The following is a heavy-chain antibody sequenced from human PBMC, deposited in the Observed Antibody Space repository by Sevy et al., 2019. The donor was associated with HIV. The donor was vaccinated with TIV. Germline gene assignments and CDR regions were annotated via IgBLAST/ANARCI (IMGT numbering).Heavy chain of an antibody. V-gene: IGHV3-48*03. CDR2: ISSSGSTI. CDR3: ARGVIISDYGDY. Sequence: GGSLRLSCAASGFTFSSYEMNWVRQAPGKGLEWVSYISSSGSTIYYADSVKGRFTISRDNAKNSLYLQMNSLRAEDMAVYYCARGVIISDYGDYWGQGTLVTVSS. CDR1: GFTFSSYE. J-gene: IGHJ4*02. D-gene: IGHD4-17*01.